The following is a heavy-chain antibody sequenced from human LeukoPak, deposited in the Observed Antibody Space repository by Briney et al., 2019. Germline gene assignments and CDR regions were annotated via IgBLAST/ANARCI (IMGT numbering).Heavy chain of an antibody. D-gene: IGHD1-26*01. Sequence: GGSLRLSCAASGFTFTSYSMNWVRQAPGKGLEWVSTISGGGGSTYYADSVKGRFTISRDNSKNTLYLQVNSLRAEDTAVYYCAKGGKWDVPPFDYWGQGTLVTVSS. CDR2: ISGGGGST. J-gene: IGHJ4*02. CDR3: AKGGKWDVPPFDY. CDR1: GFTFTSYS. V-gene: IGHV3-23*01.